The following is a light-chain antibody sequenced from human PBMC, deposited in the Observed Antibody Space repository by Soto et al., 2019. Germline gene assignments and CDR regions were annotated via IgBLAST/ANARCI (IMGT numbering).Light chain of an antibody. Sequence: QSALTQPASVSGSPGQSITISCTGTSSDVGGYNFVSWYQQHPGKAPKLMIFEVNNRPSGVSNRFSGSKSGNTASLTISGLQAEDEADYYCSSWTSSTTQVLGGGTKLTLL. CDR2: EVN. CDR1: SSDVGGYNF. CDR3: SSWTSSTTQV. J-gene: IGLJ2*01. V-gene: IGLV2-14*01.